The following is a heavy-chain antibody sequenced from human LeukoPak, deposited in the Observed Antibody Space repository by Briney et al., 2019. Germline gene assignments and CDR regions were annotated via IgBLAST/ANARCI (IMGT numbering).Heavy chain of an antibody. D-gene: IGHD1-20*01. J-gene: IGHJ3*02. CDR2: IIPKFEIT. V-gene: IGHV1-69*10. Sequence: SVKVSCKVSGGIFSSYGISWVRQAPGQGLEWMGGIIPKFEITEIAQNFQGRVSITADKSTSTAYMELSSLRSEDTAAYYCARDETYNWNAHAFDIWGQGTMVTVSS. CDR3: ARDETYNWNAHAFDI. CDR1: GGIFSSYG.